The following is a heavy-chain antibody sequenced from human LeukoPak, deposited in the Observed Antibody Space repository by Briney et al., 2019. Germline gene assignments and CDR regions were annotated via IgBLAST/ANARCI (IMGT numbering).Heavy chain of an antibody. CDR2: ISGYNGNT. D-gene: IGHD3-10*01. CDR3: ARAHGSGSSN. Sequence: ASVKVSCKASGYTFTSYGISWVRQAPGQGLEWMGWISGYNGNTNYAQNLQGRVTMTTDTSTSTVYMELRSLRSDDAAVYYCARAHGSGSSNWGQGTLVTVSS. V-gene: IGHV1-18*01. CDR1: GYTFTSYG. J-gene: IGHJ4*02.